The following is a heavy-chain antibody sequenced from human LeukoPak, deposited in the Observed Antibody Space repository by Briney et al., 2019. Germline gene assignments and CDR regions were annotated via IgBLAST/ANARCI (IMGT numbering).Heavy chain of an antibody. D-gene: IGHD3-10*01. V-gene: IGHV4-39*01. CDR2: IYYSGST. J-gene: IGHJ5*02. Sequence: SETLSLTCTVSGGSISNSSFYWGWIRQPPGKGLEWIGSIYYSGSTYFNPSLKSRVTISVDTSKNRFSLKLTSLTAADTAVYYCARTLQLWLYVCASWGQGTLVTVSS. CDR1: GGSISNSSFY. CDR3: ARTLQLWLYVCAS.